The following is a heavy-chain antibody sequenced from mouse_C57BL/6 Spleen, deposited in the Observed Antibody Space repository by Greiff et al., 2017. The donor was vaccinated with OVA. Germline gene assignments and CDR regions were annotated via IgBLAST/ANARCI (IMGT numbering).Heavy chain of an antibody. V-gene: IGHV5-17*01. D-gene: IGHD2-4*01. CDR1: GFTFSDYG. J-gene: IGHJ3*01. CDR2: ISSGSSTI. CDR3: AREDYDYDGKTWFAY. Sequence: EVHLVESGGGLVKPGGSLKLSCAASGFTFSDYGMHWVRQAPEKGLEWVAYISSGSSTIYYADTVKGRFTISRANAKNTLFLQMTSLRSEDTAMYYCAREDYDYDGKTWFAYWGQGTRVTVYA.